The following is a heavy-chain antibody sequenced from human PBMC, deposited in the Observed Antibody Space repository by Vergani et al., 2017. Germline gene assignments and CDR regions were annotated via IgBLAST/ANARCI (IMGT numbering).Heavy chain of an antibody. CDR2: ISYDGSNK. CDR3: ARDLDY. J-gene: IGHJ4*02. V-gene: IGHV3-30-3*01. Sequence: QVQLVESGGGLVQPGGSLRLSCAASGFSFSDYNMNWVRQAPGKGLEWVAVISYDGSNKYYADSVKGRFTISRDNSKNTLYLQMNSLRAEDTAVYYCARDLDYWGQGTLVTVSS. CDR1: GFSFSDYN.